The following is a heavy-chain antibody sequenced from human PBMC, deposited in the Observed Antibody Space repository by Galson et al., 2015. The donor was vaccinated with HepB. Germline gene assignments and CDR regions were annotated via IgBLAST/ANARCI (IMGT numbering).Heavy chain of an antibody. CDR1: GYTFTGYS. Sequence: SVKVSCKASGYTFTGYSIYWVRQAPGQGLEWMGWINPKSGGTKYAQKLQGRVTMTRDTSISTAYMELSRLRADDTAVHYCARDGAGDDAFDIWGQGTMVTVSS. CDR3: ARDGAGDDAFDI. D-gene: IGHD6-19*01. J-gene: IGHJ3*02. CDR2: INPKSGGT. V-gene: IGHV1-2*02.